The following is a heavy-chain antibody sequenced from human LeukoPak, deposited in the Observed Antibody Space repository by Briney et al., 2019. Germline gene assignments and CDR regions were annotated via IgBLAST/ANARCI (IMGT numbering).Heavy chain of an antibody. CDR3: ARTVSLNSSGYDY. J-gene: IGHJ4*02. D-gene: IGHD6-19*01. CDR1: GGSISSYY. Sequence: PSETLSLTCTVSGGSISSYYWSWIRQPPGKGLEWIGYIYYSGSTNYNPSPKSRVTISVDTSKNQFSLKLSSVTAADTAVYYCARTVSLNSSGYDYWGQGTLVTVSS. V-gene: IGHV4-59*01. CDR2: IYYSGST.